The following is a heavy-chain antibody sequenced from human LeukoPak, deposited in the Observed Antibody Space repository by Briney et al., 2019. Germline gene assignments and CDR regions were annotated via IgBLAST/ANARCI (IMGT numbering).Heavy chain of an antibody. J-gene: IGHJ2*01. CDR2: IKQDGSEK. CDR3: ARGGNHGDYWYFDL. V-gene: IGHV3-7*01. Sequence: GGSLRLSCSASEFTFSNFWMSWVRQAPGKGPEWVANIKQDGSEKYYVDSVKGRFTISRDNAETSLHLQMNSLRAEDAAVYYCARGGNHGDYWYFDLWGRGTLVTVSS. D-gene: IGHD4-17*01. CDR1: EFTFSNFW.